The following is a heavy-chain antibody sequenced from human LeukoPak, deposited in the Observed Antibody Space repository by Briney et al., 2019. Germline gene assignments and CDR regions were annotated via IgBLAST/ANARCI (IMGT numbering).Heavy chain of an antibody. CDR1: GGSISSYY. CDR3: ARQYNSGWFFDY. D-gene: IGHD6-19*01. V-gene: IGHV4-4*07. Sequence: SETLSLTCTVSGGSISSYYWSSIRQPAGKTLEWIGRIYTSGTTNYNPSLKSRVTMSVDTSKNQFSLKLSSVTAADTAVYYCARQYNSGWFFDYWGQGTLVTVSS. CDR2: IYTSGTT. J-gene: IGHJ4*02.